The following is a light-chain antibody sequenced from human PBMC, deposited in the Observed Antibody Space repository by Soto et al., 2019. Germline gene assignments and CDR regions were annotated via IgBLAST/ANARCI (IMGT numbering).Light chain of an antibody. CDR3: QQYGSSPPMYT. CDR1: QSVSSSY. Sequence: EIVLTQSPGTLSLSPGERATLSCRASQSVSSSYLARYQQKPGQAPRLLIYGASSRATGIPDRFSGSGSGTDFTLTISRLESEDFAVYYCQQYGSSPPMYTFGQGTKLEIE. V-gene: IGKV3-20*01. J-gene: IGKJ2*01. CDR2: GAS.